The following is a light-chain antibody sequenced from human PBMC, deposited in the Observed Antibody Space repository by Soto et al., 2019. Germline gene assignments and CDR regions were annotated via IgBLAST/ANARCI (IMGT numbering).Light chain of an antibody. Sequence: EIVLTQSPGTLSLSPGEIATLSFRASQSVSNNYLAWYQQKPGQAPRLHIYGASNRATGIPDRFSGSGSGTDFTLTISRLEPEDFAVYYCQQYGSSGTFGQGTKVDIK. CDR2: GAS. CDR1: QSVSNNY. J-gene: IGKJ1*01. CDR3: QQYGSSGT. V-gene: IGKV3-20*01.